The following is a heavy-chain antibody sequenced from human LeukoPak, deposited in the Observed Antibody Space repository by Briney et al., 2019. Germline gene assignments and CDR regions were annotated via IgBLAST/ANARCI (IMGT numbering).Heavy chain of an antibody. CDR2: IIPIFGTA. CDR1: GGTFTSYA. J-gene: IGHJ6*04. V-gene: IGHV1-69*01. CDR3: ARNVVVPAATYYSYYDGMDV. Sequence: SVQVSCKASGGTFTSYAISWVRQAPGQGLEWMGGIIPIFGTAKYAQKFQGRVTITADDSTSAAYMGLSSLRSEDTAVYYCARNVVVPAATYYSYYDGMDVWGKGTTVTVSS. D-gene: IGHD2-2*01.